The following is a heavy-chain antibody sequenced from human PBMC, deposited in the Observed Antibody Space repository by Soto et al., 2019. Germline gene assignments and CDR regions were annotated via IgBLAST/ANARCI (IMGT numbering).Heavy chain of an antibody. CDR1: GGSISSGPYS. CDR2: IYHDGST. Sequence: QLQLQESGSGLVKPSQTLALTCAVSGGSISSGPYSWSWIWQPPGKGLEWIGYIYHDGSTYYNPSLKSRVTISVDKSKNQFSLKLSSVTAADTSVYYCARRVNSVVDPWGQGTLVTVSS. V-gene: IGHV4-30-2*01. D-gene: IGHD1-1*01. J-gene: IGHJ5*02. CDR3: ARRVNSVVDP.